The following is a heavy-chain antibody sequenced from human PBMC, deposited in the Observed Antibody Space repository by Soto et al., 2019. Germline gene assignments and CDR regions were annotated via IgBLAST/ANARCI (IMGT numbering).Heavy chain of an antibody. CDR2: ISYDGSNK. CDR3: ARGVGATFDY. Sequence: QVQLVESGGGVVQPGRSLRLSCAASGFTFSSYAMHWVRQAPGKGLEWVAVISYDGSNKYYADSVKGRFTISRDNSKNTLYLQINSLRAEDTAVYYCARGVGATFDYWGQGTLVTVSS. J-gene: IGHJ4*02. V-gene: IGHV3-30-3*01. CDR1: GFTFSSYA. D-gene: IGHD1-26*01.